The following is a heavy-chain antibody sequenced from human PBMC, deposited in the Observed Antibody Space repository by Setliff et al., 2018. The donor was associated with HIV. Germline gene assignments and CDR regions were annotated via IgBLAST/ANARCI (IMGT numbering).Heavy chain of an antibody. J-gene: IGHJ3*01. CDR1: GGSISSSSHY. CDR2: IYFSGST. Sequence: NPSETLSLTCTVSGGSISSSSHYWGWIRQPPGKGLEWIGSIYFSGSTYYNPSLKSRVTISLDTSKNQFSLRLTSVTAADTAVYYCARVRSYGSAYDAFDVWGPGTMVTVS. V-gene: IGHV4-39*07. CDR3: ARVRSYGSAYDAFDV. D-gene: IGHD3-10*01.